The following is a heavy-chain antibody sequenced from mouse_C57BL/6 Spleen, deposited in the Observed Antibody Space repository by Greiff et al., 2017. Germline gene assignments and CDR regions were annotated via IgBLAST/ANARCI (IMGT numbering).Heavy chain of an antibody. D-gene: IGHD2-4*01. Sequence: DVQLVESGGGLVKPGGSLKLSCAASGFTFSDYGMHWVRQAPEKGLEWVAYISSGSSTIYYADTVKGRFTISRDNAMNTLFLQMTSLRSEDTAMYYCARKIYDYDVGYAMDYWGQGTSVTVSS. CDR3: ARKIYDYDVGYAMDY. J-gene: IGHJ4*01. CDR1: GFTFSDYG. V-gene: IGHV5-17*01. CDR2: ISSGSSTI.